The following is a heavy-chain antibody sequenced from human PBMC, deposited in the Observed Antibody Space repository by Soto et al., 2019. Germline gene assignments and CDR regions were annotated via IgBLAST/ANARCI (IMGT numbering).Heavy chain of an antibody. CDR1: GFSLSTSGVG. CDR2: IYWNDDK. J-gene: IGHJ4*02. Sequence: QITLKESGPPLVKPTQTLTLTCTFSGFSLSTSGVGVGWIRQPPGKALEWLALIYWNDDKRYSPSLKSRLTITKDTSKKQVVLTVTNMDPVDTATYYCAHRLDTSGWPRFDYWGQGTLVTVSS. V-gene: IGHV2-5*01. CDR3: AHRLDTSGWPRFDY. D-gene: IGHD6-19*01.